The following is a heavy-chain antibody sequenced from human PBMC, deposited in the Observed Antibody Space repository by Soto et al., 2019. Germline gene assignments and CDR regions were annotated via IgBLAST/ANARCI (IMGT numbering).Heavy chain of an antibody. Sequence: SETLSLTCTVSGGSISSGGYYWSWIRQHPGKGLEWIGYIYYSGSTYYNPSLKSRVTISVDTSKNQFSLKLSSVTAADTAVYYCARERRNEYSSPKAFDYWSQGTLVTVSS. V-gene: IGHV4-31*03. CDR3: ARERRNEYSSPKAFDY. D-gene: IGHD6-6*01. CDR2: IYYSGST. J-gene: IGHJ4*02. CDR1: GGSISSGGYY.